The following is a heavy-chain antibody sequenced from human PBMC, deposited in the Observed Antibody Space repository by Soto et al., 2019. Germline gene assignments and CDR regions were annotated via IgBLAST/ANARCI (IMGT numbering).Heavy chain of an antibody. Sequence: QVQLVQSGAEVKKPGSSVKVSCKASGGTFSSYTISWVRQAPGQGLEWMRRIIPILGIANYAQKFQGRVTITADKSTSTAYMELSSLRCEDTAVYYCARDGRFGDTSDSNYYYYGMDVWGQGTTVTVSS. J-gene: IGHJ6*02. V-gene: IGHV1-69*08. CDR3: ARDGRFGDTSDSNYYYYGMDV. CDR2: IIPILGIA. CDR1: GGTFSSYT. D-gene: IGHD3-10*01.